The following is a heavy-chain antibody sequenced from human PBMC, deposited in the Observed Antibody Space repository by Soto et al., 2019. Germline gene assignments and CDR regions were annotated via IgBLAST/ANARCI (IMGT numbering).Heavy chain of an antibody. J-gene: IGHJ5*02. Sequence: SETLSLTCTVSGGSISSSSYYWGWIRQPPGKGLEWIGTIYYSGSTYCSPSLKSRLTISVDTSKNQFSLKLNSVTAADTAFYYCARLRAPTPDPRNNWFDPWGQGTLVTVSS. V-gene: IGHV4-39*01. D-gene: IGHD4-17*01. CDR3: ARLRAPTPDPRNNWFDP. CDR2: IYYSGST. CDR1: GGSISSSSYY.